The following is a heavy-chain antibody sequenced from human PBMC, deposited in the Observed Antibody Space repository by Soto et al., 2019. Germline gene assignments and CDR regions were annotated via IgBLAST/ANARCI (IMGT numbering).Heavy chain of an antibody. J-gene: IGHJ4*02. Sequence: EVQLVESGGGLVQPGGSLRLSCSASGFSFSHYAMHWVRQAPGKGLEYVSEISRNGGNTYYADSVKGRFTISRDNSKNTLYLQMSSLRAEDTAVYYCVKVWGGYYFDYWGQGPLVTVSS. CDR3: VKVWGGYYFDY. V-gene: IGHV3-64D*08. D-gene: IGHD7-27*01. CDR1: GFSFSHYA. CDR2: ISRNGGNT.